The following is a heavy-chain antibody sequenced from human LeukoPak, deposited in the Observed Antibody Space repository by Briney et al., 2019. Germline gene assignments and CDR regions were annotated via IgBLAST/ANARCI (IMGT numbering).Heavy chain of an antibody. D-gene: IGHD4-11*01. CDR2: INPSGGST. CDR1: GYTFTSYY. Sequence: ASVKVSCMASGYTFTSYYMHWVRQAPGQGLEWMGIINPSGGSTSYAQKFQGRVTMTGDTSTSTVYMELSSLRSEDTAVYYCARFLPTVTTLGWFDPWGQGTLVTVSS. CDR3: ARFLPTVTTLGWFDP. V-gene: IGHV1-46*03. J-gene: IGHJ5*02.